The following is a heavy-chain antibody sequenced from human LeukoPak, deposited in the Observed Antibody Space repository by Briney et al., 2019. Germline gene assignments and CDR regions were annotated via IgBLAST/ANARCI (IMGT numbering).Heavy chain of an antibody. V-gene: IGHV1-18*01. CDR2: ISAYNFNT. CDR1: GYTFTDYY. CDR3: ARGIEYFDY. J-gene: IGHJ4*02. Sequence: ASVKFSCKASGYTFTDYYINWVRQAPGQGLEWMAWISAYNFNTNYAQKFQGRVTLTTDTSTSTACMELRTLRSDDTAVYYCARGIEYFDYWGQGTLVTVSS.